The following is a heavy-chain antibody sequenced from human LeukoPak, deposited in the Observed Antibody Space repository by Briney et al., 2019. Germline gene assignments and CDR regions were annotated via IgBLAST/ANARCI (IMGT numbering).Heavy chain of an antibody. J-gene: IGHJ3*02. Sequence: GGSLRLSCTASGFFFSNYWMSWVRQAQGKGLEWVANINLDGNGRFYVDSVKGRFTISRDNNKKSVYLQMNSLRAEDTAVYYCARDTDDFQGLDIWGQGTRVTVSS. CDR2: INLDGNGR. CDR1: GFFFSNYW. D-gene: IGHD3-3*01. V-gene: IGHV3-7*01. CDR3: ARDTDDFQGLDI.